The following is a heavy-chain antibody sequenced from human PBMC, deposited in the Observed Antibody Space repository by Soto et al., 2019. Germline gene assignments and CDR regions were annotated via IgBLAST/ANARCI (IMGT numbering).Heavy chain of an antibody. CDR1: GFSISTYG. D-gene: IGHD2-2*01. J-gene: IGHJ2*01. CDR2: ISYDGSNE. CDR3: AKAQYGISGWYFDL. Sequence: VQLVESGGGVVQPGGSLRLSCAASGFSISTYGMHWVRQAPGKGLEWVAVISYDGSNEYYADSVKGRFTISRENSKNTLYLQMNSLRVEDTAVYYCAKAQYGISGWYFDLWGRGSLVTVSS. V-gene: IGHV3-30*18.